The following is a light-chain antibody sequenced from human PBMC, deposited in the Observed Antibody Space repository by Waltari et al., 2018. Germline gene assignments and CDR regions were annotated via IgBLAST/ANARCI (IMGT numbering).Light chain of an antibody. CDR2: EVI. CDR1: SSDVGNYNL. Sequence: QSALTQPASVSGSPGQSITISCTGTSSDVGNYNLVSWYQQHPGKAPKLMIYEVIKRPSGVSNRFSGSKSGNTASLTISGLQAEDEADYYCSSYGSSSTVLFCGGTKLTVL. CDR3: SSYGSSSTVL. V-gene: IGLV2-23*02. J-gene: IGLJ3*02.